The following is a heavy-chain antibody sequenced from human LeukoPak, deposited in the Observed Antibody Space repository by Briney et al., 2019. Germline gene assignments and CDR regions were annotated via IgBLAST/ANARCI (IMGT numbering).Heavy chain of an antibody. CDR3: ARAARPYYDSSDYYSS. D-gene: IGHD3-22*01. V-gene: IGHV3-21*01. CDR1: GFTFSSYS. J-gene: IGHJ5*02. Sequence: GGSLRLSCAASGFTFSSYSMNWVRQAPGKGLEWVSSITSRSSYIYYADSAKGRSTISRDNAKNSLYLQMNSLRAEDTAVYYCARAARPYYDSSDYYSSWGQGTLVTVSS. CDR2: ITSRSSYI.